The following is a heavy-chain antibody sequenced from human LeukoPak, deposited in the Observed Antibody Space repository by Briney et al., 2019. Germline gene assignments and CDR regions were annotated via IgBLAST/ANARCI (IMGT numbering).Heavy chain of an antibody. D-gene: IGHD5-18*01. Sequence: ASVKVSCKASGYTFTGYYMHWVRQAPGQGLEWMGWINPNSGGTNYAQKFQGRVTMTRDTSISTACMELSRLRSDDTAVYYCARGGAMVTLYYFVYWGQGTLVTVSS. J-gene: IGHJ4*02. V-gene: IGHV1-2*02. CDR1: GYTFTGYY. CDR2: INPNSGGT. CDR3: ARGGAMVTLYYFVY.